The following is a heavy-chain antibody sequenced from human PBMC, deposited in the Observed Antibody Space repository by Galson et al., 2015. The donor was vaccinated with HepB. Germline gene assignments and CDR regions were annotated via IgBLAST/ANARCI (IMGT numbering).Heavy chain of an antibody. Sequence: SLRLSCAASGFTFSSYEMNWVRQAPGKGPEWVSYISSSGSTIYYADSVKGRFTISRDNAKNSLYLQMNSLRAEDTAVYYCAREGYCISTSCQGSGYYYDGMDVWGQGTTVTVSS. CDR1: GFTFSSYE. J-gene: IGHJ6*02. D-gene: IGHD2-2*01. CDR2: ISSSGSTI. CDR3: AREGYCISTSCQGSGYYYDGMDV. V-gene: IGHV3-48*03.